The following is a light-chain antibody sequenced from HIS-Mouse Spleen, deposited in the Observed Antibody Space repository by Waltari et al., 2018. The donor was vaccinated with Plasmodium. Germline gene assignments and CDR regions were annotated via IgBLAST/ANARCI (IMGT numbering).Light chain of an antibody. J-gene: IGKJ3*01. CDR3: QQYNNWSFT. CDR2: GAS. CDR1: QSVSSN. Sequence: EIVITQSPPPLSVSPGERATLPCRASQSVSSNLAWYQQKPGQAPRLLIYGASTRATGIPARFSGSGSGTEFTLTISSLQSEDFAVYYCQQYNNWSFTFGPGTKVDIK. V-gene: IGKV3-15*01.